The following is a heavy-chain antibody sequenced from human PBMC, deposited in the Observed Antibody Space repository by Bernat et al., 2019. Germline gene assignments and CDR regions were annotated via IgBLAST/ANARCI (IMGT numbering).Heavy chain of an antibody. CDR3: VRDNANWAFDC. Sequence: EVQLGEWGGGVTQPGGSLRLSCAPSGFIFNAYVMHWVRQAPGMGLEWVSRISHDSSGTSYADSVKGRFTISRDNIKNSLYLQMNSLRVEDTALYYCVRDNANWAFDCWGRGTLVTVSS. D-gene: IGHD7-27*01. CDR1: GFIFNAYV. V-gene: IGHV3-43*02. CDR2: ISHDSSGT. J-gene: IGHJ4*02.